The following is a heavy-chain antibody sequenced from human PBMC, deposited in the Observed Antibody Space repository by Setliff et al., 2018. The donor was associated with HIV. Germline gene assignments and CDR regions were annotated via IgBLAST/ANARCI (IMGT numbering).Heavy chain of an antibody. Sequence: ASVKVSCKASGYTFTSYGISWVRQAPGQGLEWMGWISAYNGNTKYTQKFQGRVTMTTDTSTSTAYMEMRSLRSDDTAVYFCARVPYRSAWFSGGHDAFDIWGQGTMVTVSS. CDR1: GYTFTSYG. CDR3: ARVPYRSAWFSGGHDAFDI. J-gene: IGHJ3*02. D-gene: IGHD6-19*01. V-gene: IGHV1-18*01. CDR2: ISAYNGNT.